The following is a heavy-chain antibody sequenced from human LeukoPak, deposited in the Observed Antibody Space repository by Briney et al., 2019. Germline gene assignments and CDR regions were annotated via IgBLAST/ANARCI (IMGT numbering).Heavy chain of an antibody. J-gene: IGHJ4*02. D-gene: IGHD4-17*01. Sequence: SETLSLTCTVSGGSISSGGYYWSWIRQHPGKGLEWIGYIYYSGSTYYNPSLKSRVTISVDTSKNQFSLKLSSVTAADTAVYYCARGSYAMTTVTTGDYWGRGTLVTVSS. CDR2: IYYSGST. CDR3: ARGSYAMTTVTTGDY. CDR1: GGSISSGGYY. V-gene: IGHV4-31*03.